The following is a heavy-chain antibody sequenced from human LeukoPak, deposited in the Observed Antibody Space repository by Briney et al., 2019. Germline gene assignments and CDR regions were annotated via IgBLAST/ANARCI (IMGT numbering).Heavy chain of an antibody. J-gene: IGHJ4*02. Sequence: ASVKVSCKASGYTFTGYYMHWVRQAPGQGLEWMGWINPNSGGTNYAQKFQGRVTMTRDTSISTAYMELSRLRSDDTAVYYCARGFFSGSSGPDYWGRGTLVTVSS. CDR3: ARGFFSGSSGPDY. CDR2: INPNSGGT. D-gene: IGHD3-10*01. V-gene: IGHV1-2*02. CDR1: GYTFTGYY.